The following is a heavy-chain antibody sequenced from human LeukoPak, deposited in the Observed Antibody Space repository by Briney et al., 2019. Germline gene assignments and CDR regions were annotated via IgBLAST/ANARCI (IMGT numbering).Heavy chain of an antibody. D-gene: IGHD3-22*01. J-gene: IGHJ6*02. CDR1: GFTFSSYG. Sequence: GGSLRLSCAASGFTFSSYGMHWDRQAPGKGLEWVAVIWYDGSNKYYADSVKGRFIISRDNSKNTLYLQMNSLRAEDTAVYYCARDTIVVVTYYYYGMDVWGQGTTVTVSS. CDR2: IWYDGSNK. CDR3: ARDTIVVVTYYYYGMDV. V-gene: IGHV3-33*01.